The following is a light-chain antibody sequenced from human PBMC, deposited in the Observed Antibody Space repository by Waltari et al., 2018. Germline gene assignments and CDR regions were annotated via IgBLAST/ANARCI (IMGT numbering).Light chain of an antibody. Sequence: QSALTQPSSVSGSPGQSVTNSCTGTSSDVGGYNYVSWYQQHPGKAPKLIIYDVSKRPSGVPDRFSGSKSGNTASLTISGLQADIEADYYCCSYAGSYTWVFGGGTKLTVL. CDR1: SSDVGGYNY. CDR2: DVS. V-gene: IGLV2-11*01. CDR3: CSYAGSYTWV. J-gene: IGLJ3*02.